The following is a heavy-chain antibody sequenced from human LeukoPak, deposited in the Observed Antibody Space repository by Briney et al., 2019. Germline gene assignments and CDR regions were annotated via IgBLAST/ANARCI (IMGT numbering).Heavy chain of an antibody. Sequence: KASETLSLTCTVSGGSISSYSWNWIRQPPGKGLEWIGYIYYSGSTNYNPSLKSRVTISVDTSKKQFSLKLSFVTAADTAVYYCARDLAYCGGDCSSAGFDIWGQGTMVTASS. V-gene: IGHV4-59*01. CDR2: IYYSGST. D-gene: IGHD2-21*02. CDR1: GGSISSYS. J-gene: IGHJ3*02. CDR3: ARDLAYCGGDCSSAGFDI.